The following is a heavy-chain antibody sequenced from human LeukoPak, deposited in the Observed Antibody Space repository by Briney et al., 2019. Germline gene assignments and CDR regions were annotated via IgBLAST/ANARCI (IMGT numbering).Heavy chain of an antibody. V-gene: IGHV3-7*03. Sequence: GGSLRLSCAASGFTFSSYWMSWVRQAPGKGLEWVANIKQDGSEKYYVDSVKGRFTISRDNAKNSLYLQMNSLRVEDTAVYYCAKTASGYFFDYWGQGTLVTVSS. CDR3: AKTASGYFFDY. CDR1: GFTFSSYW. CDR2: IKQDGSEK. D-gene: IGHD3-3*01. J-gene: IGHJ4*02.